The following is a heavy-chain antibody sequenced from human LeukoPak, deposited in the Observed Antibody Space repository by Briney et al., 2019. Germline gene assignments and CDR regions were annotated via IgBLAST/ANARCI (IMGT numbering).Heavy chain of an antibody. CDR1: GFTFSSYA. CDR3: ARSRQLAPIGY. J-gene: IGHJ4*02. V-gene: IGHV3-30*04. CDR2: ISYDGSNK. Sequence: GGSLRLSCAASGFTFSSYAMHWVRQAPGKGLEWVAVISYDGSNKYYADSVKGRFTISRDNSKNTLYLQMNSLRAEDTAVYYCARSRQLAPIGYWGQGTLVTVSS. D-gene: IGHD6-13*01.